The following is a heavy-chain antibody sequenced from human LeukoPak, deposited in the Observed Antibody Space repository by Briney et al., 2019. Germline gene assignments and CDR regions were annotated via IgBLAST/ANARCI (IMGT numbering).Heavy chain of an antibody. CDR1: GYTLTELS. V-gene: IGHV1-24*01. Sequence: ASVKVSCKVSGYTLTELSMHWVRQAPGKGLEWMGGFDPEDGETIYARKFQGRVTMTEDTSTDTAYMELSSLRSEDTAVYYCATEGGYSGSYYFDYWGQGTLVTVSS. J-gene: IGHJ4*02. CDR3: ATEGGYSGSYYFDY. D-gene: IGHD1-26*01. CDR2: FDPEDGET.